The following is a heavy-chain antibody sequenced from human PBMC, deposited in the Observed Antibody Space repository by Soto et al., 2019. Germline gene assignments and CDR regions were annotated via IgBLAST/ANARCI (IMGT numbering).Heavy chain of an antibody. CDR1: GFTCRSYW. CDR3: ANDRKELGQLGPGGYYYGMDV. J-gene: IGHJ6*02. V-gene: IGHV3-7*01. Sequence: PRGSLILSCEASGFTCRSYWMSCVRQAPWQGLGWVANVTKDGSDKYYVDSVKGRFTITRDNAKNTLYLQMNSLRAEDTAVYYCANDRKELGQLGPGGYYYGMDVWGQGSTVTVSS. CDR2: VTKDGSDK. D-gene: IGHD6-6*01.